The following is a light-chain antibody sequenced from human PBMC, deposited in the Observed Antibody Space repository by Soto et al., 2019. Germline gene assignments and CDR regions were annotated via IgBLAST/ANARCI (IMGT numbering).Light chain of an antibody. CDR3: QQSYSTPLT. V-gene: IGKV1-39*01. CDR2: AAS. CDR1: QSISSY. Sequence: DIQMTQSPSSLSASVGDRVTITCRASQSISSYLNWYQQKPGKAPKLLIYAASSLQSGVPSRFSGSGSGTDFTLNISSLQPEDFATYYCQQSYSTPLTLGQGTNVEIK. J-gene: IGKJ1*01.